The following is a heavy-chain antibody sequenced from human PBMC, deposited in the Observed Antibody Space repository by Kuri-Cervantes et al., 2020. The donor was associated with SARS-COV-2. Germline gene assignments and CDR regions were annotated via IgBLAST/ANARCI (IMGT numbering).Heavy chain of an antibody. CDR3: VRLGAAYVDTLVVMRAVHYFDS. Sequence: ETLSLTCAASGFTFSSYGMHWVRQAPGGGLEWVANVKQDGSETYYVESVKGRFTISRDNAKNSLYLQMNSLRADDTAVYYCVRLGAAYVDTLVVMRAVHYFDSWGQGTLVTVSS. D-gene: IGHD5-18*01. V-gene: IGHV3-7*03. CDR2: VKQDGSET. J-gene: IGHJ4*02. CDR1: GFTFSSYG.